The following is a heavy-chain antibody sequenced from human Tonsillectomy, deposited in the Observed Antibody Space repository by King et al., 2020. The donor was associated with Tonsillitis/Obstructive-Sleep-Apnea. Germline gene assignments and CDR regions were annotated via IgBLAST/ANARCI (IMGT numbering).Heavy chain of an antibody. V-gene: IGHV3-9*01. CDR3: AKDLIIATSGTPGDAFDI. CDR1: GFTFDDYA. Sequence: QLVQSGGGLVQPGRSLRLSCAASGFTFDDYAMYWVRQAPGKGLEWVSGISGNSGSTVYADSVKGRFTISRDNAKNSLYLQMNSLRTEDTALYYCAKDLIIATSGTPGDAFDIWGQGTMVTVSS. CDR2: ISGNSGST. J-gene: IGHJ3*02. D-gene: IGHD6-13*01.